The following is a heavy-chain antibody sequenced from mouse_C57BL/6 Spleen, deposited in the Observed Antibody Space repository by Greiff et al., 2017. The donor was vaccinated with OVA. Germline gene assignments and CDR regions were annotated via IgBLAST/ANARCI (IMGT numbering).Heavy chain of an antibody. J-gene: IGHJ2*01. CDR3: ARGGPGAFDY. CDR1: GFTFSSYA. V-gene: IGHV5-4*03. Sequence: EVKLMESGGGLVKPGGSLKLSCAASGFTFSSYAMSWVRQTPEKRLEWVATISDGGSYTYYPDNVKGRFTISRDNAKNNLYLQMSHLKSEDTAMYYCARGGPGAFDYWGQGTTLTVSS. D-gene: IGHD4-1*01. CDR2: ISDGGSYT.